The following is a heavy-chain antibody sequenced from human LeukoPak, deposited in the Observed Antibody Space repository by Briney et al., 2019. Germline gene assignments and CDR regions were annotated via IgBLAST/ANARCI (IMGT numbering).Heavy chain of an antibody. V-gene: IGHV4-39*07. J-gene: IGHJ4*02. CDR2: IYYSGST. D-gene: IGHD5/OR15-5a*01. Sequence: ETLSLTCTVSGGSISSSSYYWGWIRQPPGKGLEWIGTIYYSGSTYQNSSLKSRVTISVDTSKNQFSLRLSSVTAADTAVYYCASGQFLVSNDYWGQGILVTVSS. CDR3: ASGQFLVSNDY. CDR1: GGSISSSSYY.